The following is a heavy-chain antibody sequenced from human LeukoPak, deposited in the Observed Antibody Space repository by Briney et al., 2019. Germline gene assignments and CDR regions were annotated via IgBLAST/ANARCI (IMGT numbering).Heavy chain of an antibody. CDR3: ARAEPLSSGWYVDY. Sequence: SQTLSLTCTVSGGSISSGSYYWSWIRQPAGTGLEWIGRIYTSGSTNYNPSLKSRVTISVDTSKNQFSLKLSSVTAADTAVYYCARAEPLSSGWYVDYWGQGTLVTVSS. D-gene: IGHD6-19*01. CDR2: IYTSGST. CDR1: GGSISSGSYY. V-gene: IGHV4-61*02. J-gene: IGHJ4*02.